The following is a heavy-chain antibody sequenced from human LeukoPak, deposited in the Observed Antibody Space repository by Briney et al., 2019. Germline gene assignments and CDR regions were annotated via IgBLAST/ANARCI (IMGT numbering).Heavy chain of an antibody. CDR3: ARDQGYCSSTSCFNCYYGMDV. J-gene: IGHJ6*02. D-gene: IGHD2-2*01. V-gene: IGHV1-2*02. CDR1: GYTLTGYY. Sequence: ASVKVSCKASGYTLTGYYMHWVRQAPGQGLEWMGWINPNSGGTNYAQKFQGRVTMTRDTSISTAYMELSRLRSDDTAVYYCARDQGYCSSTSCFNCYYGMDVWGQGTTVTVSS. CDR2: INPNSGGT.